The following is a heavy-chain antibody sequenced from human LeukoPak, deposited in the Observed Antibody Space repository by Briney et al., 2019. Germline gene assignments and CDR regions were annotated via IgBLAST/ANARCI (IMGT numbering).Heavy chain of an antibody. CDR1: GYTFSGYY. J-gene: IGHJ6*02. CDR2: INPNSGDT. CDR3: ARTLPNYYYGMDV. D-gene: IGHD1-26*01. Sequence: ASVKVSCKASGYTFSGYYMHWVRQAPGQGLEWMGWINPNSGDTNYAQMFQGRVSMTRDTSINTAYMELSRLRSDDTSVYYCARTLPNYYYGMDVWGQGTTVTVSS. V-gene: IGHV1-2*02.